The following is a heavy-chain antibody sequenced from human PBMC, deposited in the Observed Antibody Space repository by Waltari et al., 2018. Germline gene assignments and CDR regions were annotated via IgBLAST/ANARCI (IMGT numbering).Heavy chain of an antibody. Sequence: EVHLVESGGGLVQPGGSLRLSCAASGFTCGGSWMSWVRQAPGKGLEWVANINQDGNKLYYVDSVEGRFTISRDNAKNSLYLQMNSLRAEDTAVYYCARDQMVTVTDDNWFDSWGQGNLVTVSS. CDR1: GFTCGGSW. CDR2: INQDGNKL. V-gene: IGHV3-7*01. J-gene: IGHJ5*01. D-gene: IGHD4-17*01. CDR3: ARDQMVTVTDDNWFDS.